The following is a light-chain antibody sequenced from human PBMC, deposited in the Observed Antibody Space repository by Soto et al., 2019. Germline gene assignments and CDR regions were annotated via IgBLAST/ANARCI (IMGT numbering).Light chain of an antibody. J-gene: IGKJ5*01. CDR1: QSVSSSY. CDR3: QQYGSSTFLT. Sequence: EIVLTQSPGTLSLSPGERATLSCRASQSVSSSYLAWYQQKPGQPPRLLIYGASSRATGIPDRFSGSGSGTDFSLTISRLEPEDFAVNYCQQYGSSTFLTFGQGTRLEIK. V-gene: IGKV3-20*01. CDR2: GAS.